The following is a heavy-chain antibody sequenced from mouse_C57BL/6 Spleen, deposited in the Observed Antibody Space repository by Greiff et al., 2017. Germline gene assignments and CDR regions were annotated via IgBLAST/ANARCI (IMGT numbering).Heavy chain of an antibody. CDR2: IYPGDGDT. D-gene: IGHD1-1*01. Sequence: VQLQQSGPELVKPGASVKISCKASGYAFSSSWMNWVKQRPGKGLEWIGRIYPGDGDTNYNGKFKGKATLTADKSSSTAYMQLSSLTSEDSAVYFGSRSRLYGSSCFFDYWGQGTTLTVSS. V-gene: IGHV1-82*01. CDR3: SRSRLYGSSCFFDY. CDR1: GYAFSSSW. J-gene: IGHJ2*01.